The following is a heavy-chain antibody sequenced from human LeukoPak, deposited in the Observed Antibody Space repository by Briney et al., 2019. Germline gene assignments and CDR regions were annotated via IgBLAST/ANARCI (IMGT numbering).Heavy chain of an antibody. Sequence: SETLSLTCTVSGGSISSSSNYWGWIRQPPGKGLEWIGSIYYSGSTYCNPSLKSRVTISVDTSKNQFSLKLSSVTAADTAVYYCASRRTYYYDSSGYKKIDYWGQGTLVTVSS. V-gene: IGHV4-39*01. J-gene: IGHJ4*02. CDR2: IYYSGST. CDR1: GGSISSSSNY. CDR3: ASRRTYYYDSSGYKKIDY. D-gene: IGHD3-22*01.